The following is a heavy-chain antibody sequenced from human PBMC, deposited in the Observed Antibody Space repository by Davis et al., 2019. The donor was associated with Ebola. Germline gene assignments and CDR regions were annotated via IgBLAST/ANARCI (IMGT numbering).Heavy chain of an antibody. Sequence: PGGSLRLSCAASAFSFSSYSMNWVRQAPGKGLEWVSSISTSSSYIYYADSVKGRFTISRDNAKNSLYLQMNSLRAEDTAVYYCARDLDSSSWYREFDPWGQGTLVTVSS. CDR3: ARDLDSSSWYREFDP. CDR1: AFSFSSYS. CDR2: ISTSSSYI. D-gene: IGHD6-13*01. J-gene: IGHJ5*02. V-gene: IGHV3-21*01.